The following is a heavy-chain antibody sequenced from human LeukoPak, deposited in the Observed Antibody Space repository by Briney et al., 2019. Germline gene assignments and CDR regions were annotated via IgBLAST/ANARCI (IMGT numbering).Heavy chain of an antibody. J-gene: IGHJ5*02. D-gene: IGHD2/OR15-2a*01. V-gene: IGHV1-2*06. CDR1: GYTFTGYY. CDR3: ARVVHLWLNGVDP. Sequence: ASVKVSCKASGYTFTGYYIHWVRQAPGQGLEWMGRINPHSGGTNYAQKFQGRVTMTRDTSISTAYMELSRLRADDTAVYYCARVVHLWLNGVDPWGQGTLVTVSA. CDR2: INPHSGGT.